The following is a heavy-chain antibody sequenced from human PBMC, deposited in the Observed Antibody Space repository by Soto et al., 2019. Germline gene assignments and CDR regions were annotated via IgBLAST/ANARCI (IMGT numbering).Heavy chain of an antibody. V-gene: IGHV4-30-2*06. D-gene: IGHD4-17*01. CDR2: IYLTGVT. CDR1: GDSISSGGYA. J-gene: IGHJ6*02. Sequence: QLQLQESGPGLVNRSQTLSLTCAVSGDSISSGGYAWTWTRPSPGKGLEWIGYIYLTGVTYYNPSLKSRVTISVDRSKSQCSLRLTSVTAADTAVYYCVRGPYGGHAMDVWGQGTTVTVSS. CDR3: VRGPYGGHAMDV.